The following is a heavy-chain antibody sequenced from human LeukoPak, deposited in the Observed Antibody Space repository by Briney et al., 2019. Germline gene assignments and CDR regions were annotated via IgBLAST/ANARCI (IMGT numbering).Heavy chain of an antibody. CDR1: GGSFSGYY. Sequence: PSETLSLTCAVYGGSFSGYYWSWIRQPPGKELEWIGEINHSGSTNYNPSLKSRVTISVDTSKNQFSLKLSSVTAADTAVYYCARMSGSSSSCAIDYWGQGTLVTVSS. V-gene: IGHV4-34*01. J-gene: IGHJ4*02. CDR2: INHSGST. D-gene: IGHD6-6*01. CDR3: ARMSGSSSSCAIDY.